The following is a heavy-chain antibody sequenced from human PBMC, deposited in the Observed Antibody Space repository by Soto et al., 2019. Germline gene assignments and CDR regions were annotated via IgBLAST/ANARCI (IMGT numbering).Heavy chain of an antibody. CDR3: AKGEEYQLPDSSGWPYFGY. CDR2: IIPIFGTA. CDR1: GGTFSSYA. D-gene: IGHD6-19*01. J-gene: IGHJ4*02. Sequence: SVKVSCKASGGTFSSYAISWVRQAPGQGLEWMGGIIPIFGTANYAQKFQGRVTITADESTSTAYMELSSLRSEDTAVYYCAKGEEYQLPDSSGWPYFGYWGQGTLVTVSS. V-gene: IGHV1-69*13.